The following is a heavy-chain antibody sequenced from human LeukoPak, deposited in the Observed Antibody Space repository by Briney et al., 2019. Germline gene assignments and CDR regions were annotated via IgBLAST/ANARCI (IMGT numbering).Heavy chain of an antibody. Sequence: SETLSLTCTVSGGSVSSSGYYWGWIRQPPGKGLEWIGTIHYNGGTYYNPSLKGRVTISIDTSKNRFSLKLSSVTAADTAVYYCAREDSGSSGYVFDPWGQGTLVTVSS. D-gene: IGHD3-22*01. V-gene: IGHV4-39*07. CDR3: AREDSGSSGYVFDP. CDR2: IHYNGGT. CDR1: GGSVSSSGYY. J-gene: IGHJ5*02.